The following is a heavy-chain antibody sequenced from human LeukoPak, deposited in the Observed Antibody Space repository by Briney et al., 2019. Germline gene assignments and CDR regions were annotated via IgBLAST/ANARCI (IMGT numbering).Heavy chain of an antibody. D-gene: IGHD2-15*01. Sequence: PSETLSLTCTVSGGSISSGGYYWSWIRQHPGKGLEWIGYIYYSGSTYYNPSLKSRVTISVDTSKNQFSLKLSSVTAADTAVYYCARARYCSGGSCQYYFDYWGQGTLVTVSS. CDR3: ARARYCSGGSCQYYFDY. V-gene: IGHV4-31*03. J-gene: IGHJ4*02. CDR2: IYYSGST. CDR1: GGSISSGGYY.